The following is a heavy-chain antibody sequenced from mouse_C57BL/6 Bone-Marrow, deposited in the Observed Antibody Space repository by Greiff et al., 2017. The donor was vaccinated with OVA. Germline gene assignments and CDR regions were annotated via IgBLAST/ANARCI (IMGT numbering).Heavy chain of an antibody. Sequence: EVMLVESGGGLVQPGGSLKLSCAASGFTFSDYYMYWVRQTPEKRLEWVAYISNGGGSTYYPETVKGRFTISRDNAKNTLYLQMSLLKSEDTAMYYCASPLAMGYWGQGTSVTVSS. J-gene: IGHJ4*01. V-gene: IGHV5-12*01. CDR3: ASPLAMGY. CDR1: GFTFSDYY. CDR2: ISNGGGST.